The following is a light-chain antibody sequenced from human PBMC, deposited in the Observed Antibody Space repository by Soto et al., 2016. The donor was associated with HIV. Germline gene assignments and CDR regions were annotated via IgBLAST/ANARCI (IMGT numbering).Light chain of an antibody. CDR2: GAS. V-gene: IGKV1-16*01. CDR1: QGVYNY. J-gene: IGKJ2*01. Sequence: DIQMTQSPSLLSASVGDRVTITCRASQGVYNYLVWYQQKPGKAPKSLIYGASSLQSGVPSRFSGGGSGTDFTLTINSLQPEDFTTYYCQQHASYPNTFGQGTKLEIK. CDR3: QQHASYPNT.